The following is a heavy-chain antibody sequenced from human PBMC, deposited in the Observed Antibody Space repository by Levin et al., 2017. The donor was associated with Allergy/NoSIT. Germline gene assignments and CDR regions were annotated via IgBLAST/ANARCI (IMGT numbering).Heavy chain of an antibody. V-gene: IGHV3-30-3*01. J-gene: IGHJ3*02. Sequence: QSGESLKISCVASGFTFSGYAMHWVRQAPGKGLEWITVTSYDESNKYYADSVKGRFTISRDNSKNTLYVQMNSLRVEDTAVYYCARTGQDAFDIWGQGTMVTVSA. CDR3: ARTGQDAFDI. CDR1: GFTFSGYA. CDR2: TSYDESNK.